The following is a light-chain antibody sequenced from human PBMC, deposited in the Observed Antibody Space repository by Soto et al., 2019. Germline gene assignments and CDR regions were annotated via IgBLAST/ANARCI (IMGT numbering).Light chain of an antibody. CDR2: GAS. J-gene: IGKJ5*01. Sequence: EIVMTQSPATLSLSPGGRATLSCRASQSVSSNLAWYQQKPGQAPRLLIYGASTRATGIPARFSGSGSGTEFTLTISSLEPEDFAVYYCQQRSYPITFGQGTRLEIK. V-gene: IGKV3-15*01. CDR3: QQRSYPIT. CDR1: QSVSSN.